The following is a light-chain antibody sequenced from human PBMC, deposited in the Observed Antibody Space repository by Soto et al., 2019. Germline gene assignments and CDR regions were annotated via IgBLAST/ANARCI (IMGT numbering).Light chain of an antibody. CDR3: SSYTATNTYV. CDR2: EVS. J-gene: IGLJ1*01. Sequence: QSALTQPASVSGSPGQSITISCTGTTSDVGNYNYVSWYQQHPGKAPKLMIYEVSYRSTGASNRFSGTKSGNTASLTISELQGEDEADYYCSSYTATNTYVFGTGTKVTVL. V-gene: IGLV2-14*01. CDR1: TSDVGNYNY.